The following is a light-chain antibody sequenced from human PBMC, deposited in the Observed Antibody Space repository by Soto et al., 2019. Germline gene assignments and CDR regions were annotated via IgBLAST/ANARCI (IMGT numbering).Light chain of an antibody. CDR3: GSYASATLI. CDR2: EVT. J-gene: IGLJ2*01. CDR1: MRDIGAYDY. V-gene: IGLV2-14*01. Sequence: QSALTQPASVSGSPGQSITISCAGTMRDIGAYDYVSWYQQHPGKPPTLLIYEVTFRPSGVPNRFSGSKSGNTATLTISGLLTEDEADYYCGSYASATLIFGGGTKLTVL.